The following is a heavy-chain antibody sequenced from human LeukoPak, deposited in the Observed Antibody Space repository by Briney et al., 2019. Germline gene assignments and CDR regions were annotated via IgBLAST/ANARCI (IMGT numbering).Heavy chain of an antibody. J-gene: IGHJ4*02. CDR2: TRNKANSYTT. V-gene: IGHV3-72*01. Sequence: GGSLRLSCAASGFTLSDHYMVWVRQAPGKGLEWVGRTRNKANSYTTDYAASVKGRFTISRDDSRSSLYLQMNSLKTEGTAVYYCARDTSVSFDYWGRGTLVTVSS. CDR3: ARDTSVSFDY. D-gene: IGHD2-2*01. CDR1: GFTLSDHY.